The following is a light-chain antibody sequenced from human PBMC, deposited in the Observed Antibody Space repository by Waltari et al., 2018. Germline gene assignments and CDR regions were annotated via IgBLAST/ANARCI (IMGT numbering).Light chain of an antibody. CDR3: QHSYGSSGT. J-gene: IGKJ1*01. V-gene: IGKV1-39*01. CDR1: QTISSN. Sequence: DIQMTQSPSSLSASVGDRVTITCRASQTISSNLNWYQQQPGKAPKLLIYAASTLQSGVPSRFSGSGSVTDFILTISSLQPEDFATYYCQHSYGSSGTFGQGTKVAIK. CDR2: AAS.